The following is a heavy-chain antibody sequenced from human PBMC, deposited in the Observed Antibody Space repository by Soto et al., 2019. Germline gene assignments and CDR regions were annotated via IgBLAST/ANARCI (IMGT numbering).Heavy chain of an antibody. CDR3: ARKGAYCGGDCSSANYYYYGMDV. D-gene: IGHD2-21*02. CDR2: IIPIFGTA. J-gene: IGHJ6*02. V-gene: IGHV1-69*13. Sequence: ASVKVSCKASGGTFSSDAISWVRQAPGQGLEWMGVIIPIFGTASYAQKFQGRVTITADESTSTAYMELSSLRSEDTAVYYCARKGAYCGGDCSSANYYYYGMDVWGQGTTVTVTS. CDR1: GGTFSSDA.